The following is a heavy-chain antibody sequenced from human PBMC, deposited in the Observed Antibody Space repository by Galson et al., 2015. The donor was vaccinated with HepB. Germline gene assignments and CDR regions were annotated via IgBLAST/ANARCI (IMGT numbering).Heavy chain of an antibody. V-gene: IGHV3-33*01. J-gene: IGHJ4*02. Sequence: SLRLSCAASGFTFSSYGMHWVRQAPGKGLEWVAVIWYDGSNKYYADSVKGRFTISRDNSKNTLYLQMNSLRAEDTAVYYCARDYYDSSGYYPALDYWGQGTLVTVSS. CDR2: IWYDGSNK. D-gene: IGHD3-22*01. CDR1: GFTFSSYG. CDR3: ARDYYDSSGYYPALDY.